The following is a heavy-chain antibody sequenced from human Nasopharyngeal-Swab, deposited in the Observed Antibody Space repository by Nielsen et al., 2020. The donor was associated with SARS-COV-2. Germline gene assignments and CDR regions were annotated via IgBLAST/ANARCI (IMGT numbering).Heavy chain of an antibody. D-gene: IGHD5-18*01. J-gene: IGHJ4*02. CDR3: AKARRTDTYGYECFDS. CDR2: ITWNSGNK. Sequence: SLKISCAASGFTFENYAMHWVRQPPGKGLEWVSGITWNSGNKGYAESVQGRFTISRDNAKNSLYLQMNSLRAEDTALYYCAKARRTDTYGYECFDSWGQGTVVTVSS. V-gene: IGHV3-9*01. CDR1: GFTFENYA.